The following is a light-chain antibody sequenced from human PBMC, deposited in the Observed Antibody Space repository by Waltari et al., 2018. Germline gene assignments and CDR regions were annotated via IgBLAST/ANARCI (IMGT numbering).Light chain of an antibody. CDR2: DKD. Sequence: SSELSQDPAGSLALGQSVRSTCQGDNLSSYHVSWYQQKPGQAHILVIYDKDNRPSGIPERFSGSSSGNIASLTITGAQAEDEADYYCNSRDTRGNHFVVFGGGTKLTVL. CDR3: NSRDTRGNHFVV. V-gene: IGLV3-19*01. CDR1: NLSSYH. J-gene: IGLJ2*01.